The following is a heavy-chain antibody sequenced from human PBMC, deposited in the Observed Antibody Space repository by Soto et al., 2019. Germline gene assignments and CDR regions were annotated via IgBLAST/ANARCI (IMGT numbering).Heavy chain of an antibody. D-gene: IGHD3-16*01. CDR1: GFIFSNSG. CDR2: IGGSAYNT. J-gene: IGHJ6*03. V-gene: IGHV3-23*01. Sequence: GGSLRLSCAASGFIFSNSGMSWVRQAPGKGLEWVSAIGGSAYNTYYADSVKGRFTVSRDNSKNTLDLQMSSLRAEDTAVYYCAKSELGLYYMDVWGKGTTVTVSS. CDR3: AKSELGLYYMDV.